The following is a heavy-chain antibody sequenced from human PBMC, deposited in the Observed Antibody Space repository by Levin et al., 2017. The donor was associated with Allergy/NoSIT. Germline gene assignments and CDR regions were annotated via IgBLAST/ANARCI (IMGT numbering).Heavy chain of an antibody. Sequence: SETLSLTCTVSGGSISSYYWSWIRQPPGKGLEWIAYIYYSGNTNYNPSLKSRVTISVDTSKNQFSLKLNSVTAADTAVYYCARHGGSLGADNFDYWGQGTLVTVSS. D-gene: IGHD1-26*01. V-gene: IGHV4-59*08. CDR1: GGSISSYY. J-gene: IGHJ4*02. CDR2: IYYSGNT. CDR3: ARHGGSLGADNFDY.